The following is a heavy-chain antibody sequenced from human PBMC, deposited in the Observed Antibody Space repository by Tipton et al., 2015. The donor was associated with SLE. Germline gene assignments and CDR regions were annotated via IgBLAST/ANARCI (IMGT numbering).Heavy chain of an antibody. D-gene: IGHD3-10*01. Sequence: TLSLTCTVSGDSVKSRYWIWVRQPAGRGLEWLAYRFHDGNINYNPSLKTRLTMSVDTSKNQFSLRVNSVTAADTAVYYCARDRPGQFEGSFDYWGQGTLVTVSS. J-gene: IGHJ4*02. CDR2: RFHDGNI. CDR1: GDSVKSRY. CDR3: ARDRPGQFEGSFDY. V-gene: IGHV4-59*02.